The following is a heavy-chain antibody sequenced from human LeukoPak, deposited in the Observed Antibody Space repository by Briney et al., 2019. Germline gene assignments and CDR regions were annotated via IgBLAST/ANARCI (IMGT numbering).Heavy chain of an antibody. CDR3: ARGGSRSDY. D-gene: IGHD2-15*01. Sequence: GGSLRLSCAASGFTSSSYWMSWVRQAPGKGLEWVANIKQDGSEKYYVDSVKGRFTISRDNAKNSLYLQMNSLRAEDTAVYYCARGGSRSDYWGQGTLVTVSS. CDR2: IKQDGSEK. J-gene: IGHJ4*02. CDR1: GFTSSSYW. V-gene: IGHV3-7*01.